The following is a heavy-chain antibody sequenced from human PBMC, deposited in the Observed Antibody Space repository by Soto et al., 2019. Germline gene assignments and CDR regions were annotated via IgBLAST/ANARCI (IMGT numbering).Heavy chain of an antibody. D-gene: IGHD3-16*01. CDR1: GLSLSSSGVG. CDR3: ANSRGQLEY. V-gene: IGHV2-5*02. CDR2: IYWDDDK. J-gene: IGHJ4*02. Sequence: SGPTLVNPTQTLTLTCTLSGLSLSSSGVGVSWIRQSPGQVLEWLAVIYWDDDKRYSPSLRNRLTITKDISENQVVLTMTNMDPVDTGTYYCANSRGQLEYWGQGTLVTVSS.